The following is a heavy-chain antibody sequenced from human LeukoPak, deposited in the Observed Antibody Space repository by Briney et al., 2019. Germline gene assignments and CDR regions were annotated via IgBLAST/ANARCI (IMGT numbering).Heavy chain of an antibody. D-gene: IGHD3-3*01. J-gene: IGHJ4*02. CDR3: AKVAIFGVAPPDY. V-gene: IGHV3-23*01. CDR2: ISGSGGNT. CDR1: GFTFSSYA. Sequence: PGGSLRLSCAASGFTFSSYAMSWVRQAPGKGLEWVSAISGSGGNTYYADSVKGRFTISRDNSKNTLSLQMNSLRAEDTAVYYCAKVAIFGVAPPDYWGQGTLVTVSS.